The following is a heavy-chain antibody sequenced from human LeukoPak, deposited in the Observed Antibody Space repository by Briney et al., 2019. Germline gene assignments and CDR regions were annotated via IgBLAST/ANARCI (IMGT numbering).Heavy chain of an antibody. J-gene: IGHJ4*02. V-gene: IGHV4-39*07. CDR2: IYSRGTN. D-gene: IGHD6-13*01. CDR3: ARSIAAGPRSQRGFDY. CDR1: GVSITSSDYY. Sequence: PSETLSLTCNVSGVSITSSDYYWGWIRQPPGKGLEWIVSIYSRGTNYYNPSLKSRVTISVDTSKNQFSLKLSSVTAADTAVYYCARSIAAGPRSQRGFDYWGQGTLVTVSS.